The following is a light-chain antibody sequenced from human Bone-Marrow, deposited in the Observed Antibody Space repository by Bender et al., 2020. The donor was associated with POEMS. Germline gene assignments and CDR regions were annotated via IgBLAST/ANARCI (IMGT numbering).Light chain of an antibody. V-gene: IGLV2-14*03. J-gene: IGLJ1*01. CDR1: SSDIGDYEF. Sequence: QSTLTQPASVSGSPGQSITISCIGTSSDIGDYEFVSWFQQHPGKAPKLVIYDVAYRPSGVSSRFSGSKSGNTASLTISGLQAEDEADYYCSSYRSFIDFDVFGSGTKVTVL. CDR3: SSYRSFIDFDV. CDR2: DVA.